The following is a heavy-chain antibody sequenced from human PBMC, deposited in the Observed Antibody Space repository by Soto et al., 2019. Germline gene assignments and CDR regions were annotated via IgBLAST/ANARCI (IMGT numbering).Heavy chain of an antibody. Sequence: PGGSLRLSCAASGFTFSSYAMLWVRQAPGKGLEWVAVISYDGSNKYYADSVKGRFTISRDSSNNTLYLQMISLRAEDTAVYYCARVFGYNYGYCDYWGQGTLVTVSS. CDR3: ARVFGYNYGYCDY. V-gene: IGHV3-30*04. CDR2: ISYDGSNK. CDR1: GFTFSSYA. J-gene: IGHJ4*02. D-gene: IGHD5-18*01.